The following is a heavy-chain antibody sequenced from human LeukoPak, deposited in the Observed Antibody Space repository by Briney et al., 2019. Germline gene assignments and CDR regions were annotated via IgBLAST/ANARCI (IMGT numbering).Heavy chain of an antibody. V-gene: IGHV3-21*01. CDR3: AREEDSSGFDDY. Sequence: GGSLRLSCAASGFTFSSYSMNWVRQAPEKGLEWVSSISSSSSYIYYADSVKGRFTISRDNAKNSLYLQMNSLRAEDTAVYYCAREEDSSGFDDYWGQGTLVTVSS. CDR1: GFTFSSYS. J-gene: IGHJ4*02. CDR2: ISSSSSYI. D-gene: IGHD6-19*01.